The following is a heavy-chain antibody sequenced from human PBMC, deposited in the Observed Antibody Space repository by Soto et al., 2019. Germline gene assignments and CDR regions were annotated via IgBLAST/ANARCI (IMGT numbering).Heavy chain of an antibody. V-gene: IGHV3-15*07. J-gene: IGHJ4*02. CDR1: GFTFSNAW. Sequence: GGSLRLSCAASGFTFSNAWMNWVRQAPGKGLEWVGRIKSKTDGGTTDDAAPVKGRVTISRDDSKNKLYLQMNSLKTEDTAVYYCTTSRVRTIFGVVRPQTSFDYWGQGTLVTVSS. CDR3: TTSRVRTIFGVVRPQTSFDY. CDR2: IKSKTDGGTT. D-gene: IGHD3-3*01.